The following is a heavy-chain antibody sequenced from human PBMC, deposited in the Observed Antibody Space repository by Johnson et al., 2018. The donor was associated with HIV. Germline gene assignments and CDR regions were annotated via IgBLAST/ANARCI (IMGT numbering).Heavy chain of an antibody. J-gene: IGHJ3*02. Sequence: EVQLVESGGGLVQPGRSLRLSCAASGFTFDDYAMHWVRQAPGKGLEWVSGISWNSGSIGYADAVKGRFSISRDNAKNSLYLQMNSLRTEDTALYYCAKSWLEDAFDIWGQGTMVTVSS. V-gene: IGHV3-9*01. CDR3: AKSWLEDAFDI. D-gene: IGHD3-3*01. CDR2: ISWNSGSI. CDR1: GFTFDDYA.